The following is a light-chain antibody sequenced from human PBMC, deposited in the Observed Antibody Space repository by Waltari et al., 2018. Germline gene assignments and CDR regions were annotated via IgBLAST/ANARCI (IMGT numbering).Light chain of an antibody. Sequence: DIVMTQSPVILPATPGEPASIPCSSSQSLLHSNGHNYVDWYVQKPRQPPQRLIYLGSNRASGVPDRFRGSGSGTDFTLEISRVEAEDVWLYYCLQALQTRLTFGQGTKLEI. CDR3: LQALQTRLT. CDR1: QSLLHSNGHNY. V-gene: IGKV2-28*01. J-gene: IGKJ2*01. CDR2: LGS.